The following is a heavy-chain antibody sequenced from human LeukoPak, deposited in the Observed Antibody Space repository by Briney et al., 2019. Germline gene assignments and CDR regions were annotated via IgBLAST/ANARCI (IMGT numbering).Heavy chain of an antibody. V-gene: IGHV4-4*07. Sequence: SETLSLTCSVSGGSISSYYWTWIRQPAGKGLEWIGRIYTSGGTNYNPSLKSRVTMSVDTSRNQFSLYLTSVTAADTAVYYCARSTFPCCSGGSCYGANYYFDYWGQGTLVTVSS. CDR2: IYTSGGT. CDR1: GGSISSYY. J-gene: IGHJ4*02. CDR3: ARSTFPCCSGGSCYGANYYFDY. D-gene: IGHD2-15*01.